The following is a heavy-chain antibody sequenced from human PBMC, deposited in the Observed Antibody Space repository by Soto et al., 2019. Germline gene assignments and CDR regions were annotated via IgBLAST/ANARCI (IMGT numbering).Heavy chain of an antibody. D-gene: IGHD2-21*01. J-gene: IGHJ6*02. Sequence: ELQLVEPGGGLIQTGVSLRLSCAASGFSISSNYIAWVRQPPGKGLEWVSTTFSGGNTEYAASVKGRCSISRDNYKNTLYLQMDNLRVEDTAVYYCARKPPSAIQGWAFGMDVWGQGTTVSVSS. CDR2: TFSGGNT. CDR1: GFSISSNY. CDR3: ARKPPSAIQGWAFGMDV. V-gene: IGHV3-53*01.